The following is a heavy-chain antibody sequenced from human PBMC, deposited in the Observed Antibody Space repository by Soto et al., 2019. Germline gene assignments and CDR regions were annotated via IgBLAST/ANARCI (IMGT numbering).Heavy chain of an antibody. V-gene: IGHV3-23*01. J-gene: IGHJ2*01. CDR1: GFNFNIYT. D-gene: IGHD6-13*01. Sequence: EVQLLESGGGLVQPGGSLRLSCAASGFNFNIYTMSWVRQAPGKGLEWVSSISGSGDKIYYTDSVRGRFTISRDSSNNTPYVEIVSLRADDPAVYYSAKDGPFSVRGARTNYRSQKDSYFALWGRGNLVSVSS. CDR3: AKDGPFSVRGARTNYRSQKDSYFAL. CDR2: ISGSGDKI.